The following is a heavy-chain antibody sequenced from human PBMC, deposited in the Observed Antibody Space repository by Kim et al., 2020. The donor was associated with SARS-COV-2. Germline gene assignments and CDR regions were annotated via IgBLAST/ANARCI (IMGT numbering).Heavy chain of an antibody. Sequence: YADSVKGRFTISRDNAKNSLYLQMNSLRAEDTAVYYCASLAVTTISAFDIWGQGTMVTVSS. V-gene: IGHV3-11*03. D-gene: IGHD2-21*02. J-gene: IGHJ3*02. CDR3: ASLAVTTISAFDI.